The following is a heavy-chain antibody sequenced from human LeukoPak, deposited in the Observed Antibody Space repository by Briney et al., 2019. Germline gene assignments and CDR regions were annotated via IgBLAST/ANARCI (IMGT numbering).Heavy chain of an antibody. CDR1: GGSFSGYY. CDR2: INHSGST. Sequence: SETLSLTCAVYGGSFSGYYWSWIRQPPGKGLEWIGEINHSGSTNYNPSLKSRVTISVDTSKNQFSLKLSSVTAADTAVYYCARLREIPVFGVVTKSTSYFDYWGQGTLVTVSS. V-gene: IGHV4-34*01. CDR3: ARLREIPVFGVVTKSTSYFDY. D-gene: IGHD3-3*01. J-gene: IGHJ4*02.